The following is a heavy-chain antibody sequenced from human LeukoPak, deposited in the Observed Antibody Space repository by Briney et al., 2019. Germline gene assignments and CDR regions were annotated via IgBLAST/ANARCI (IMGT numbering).Heavy chain of an antibody. J-gene: IGHJ4*02. CDR3: AKDSGAYGPDY. CDR2: ISPSGTT. D-gene: IGHD4-17*01. V-gene: IGHV1-46*01. Sequence: ASVKVSFKASGYTFTSYYIHWVRQAPGQGLEWMGQISPSGTTTYAQKFKGRVTMTRDKSTSTVNMDLSDLTFEDTAVYHCAKDSGAYGPDYWGQGTLLTVSS. CDR1: GYTFTSYY.